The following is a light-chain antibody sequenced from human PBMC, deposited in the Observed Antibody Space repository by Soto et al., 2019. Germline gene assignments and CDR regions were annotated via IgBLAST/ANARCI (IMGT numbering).Light chain of an antibody. CDR1: SSDVGGHNY. V-gene: IGLV2-14*01. Sequence: QSVLTQPASVSGSPGQSITISCTGSSSDVGGHNYVSWYQQHPGKAPKLMIYEVTKRPSGVSNRFSGSKSGNTASLTISGLQAEDEADYYCSSYTSSTDYVFGTGTKVTVL. CDR2: EVT. CDR3: SSYTSSTDYV. J-gene: IGLJ1*01.